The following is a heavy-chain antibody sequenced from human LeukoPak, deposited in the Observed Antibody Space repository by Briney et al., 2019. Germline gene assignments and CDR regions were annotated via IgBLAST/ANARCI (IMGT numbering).Heavy chain of an antibody. J-gene: IGHJ4*02. CDR2: IKGDGSST. D-gene: IGHD5-18*01. CDR1: GFTFSSYW. Sequence: PGGSLRLSCAASGFTFSSYWMHLVRHTPGKGLVWVSRIKGDGSSTSYADSVKGRFTISRDNAKNTLYLQMNSLRAEDTAVYYCARDGYSFGHDFDYWGQGTLVTVSS. CDR3: ARDGYSFGHDFDY. V-gene: IGHV3-74*01.